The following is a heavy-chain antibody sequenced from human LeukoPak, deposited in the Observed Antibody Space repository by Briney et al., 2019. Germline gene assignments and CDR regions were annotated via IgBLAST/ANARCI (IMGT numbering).Heavy chain of an antibody. CDR2: IKEDGSEK. Sequence: GGSLRLSCAASGFTFSSYWMSWVRQAPGKGLEWVANIKEDGSEKYYVDSVRGRFTISRDNAKNSLNLQMNSLRAEDTAVYYCATSDSSSWLPYWYFDLWGRGTLVTVSS. CDR3: ATSDSSSWLPYWYFDL. J-gene: IGHJ2*01. CDR1: GFTFSSYW. V-gene: IGHV3-7*03. D-gene: IGHD6-13*01.